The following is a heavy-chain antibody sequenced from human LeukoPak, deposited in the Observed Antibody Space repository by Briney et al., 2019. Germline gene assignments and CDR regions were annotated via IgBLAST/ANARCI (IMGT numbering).Heavy chain of an antibody. J-gene: IGHJ4*02. CDR2: IYHPTTT. Sequence: SETLSLTCSVSGGSVSSDYWSWIRHSPGTGLEWIGYIYHPTTTNYNPSLKSRVSMSLDTSKNQFSLDLTSVTAADTAMYFCATGHSSRWFDFWGRGTLVTVSS. D-gene: IGHD6-19*01. V-gene: IGHV4-59*02. CDR3: ATGHSSRWFDF. CDR1: GGSVSSDY.